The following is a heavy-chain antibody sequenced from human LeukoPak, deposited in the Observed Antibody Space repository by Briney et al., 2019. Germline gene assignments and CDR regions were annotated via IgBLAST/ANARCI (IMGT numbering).Heavy chain of an antibody. CDR2: INSNGGNT. D-gene: IGHD3-10*01. J-gene: IGHJ4*02. V-gene: IGHV3-64D*06. CDR3: IKDRRGNYASGSYFDY. Sequence: GGSLRLSCSASGFSFATYSMHWVRQAPGKGLEYVSAINSNGGNTDYADSVKGRFTVSRDNSKNTLFLQMSSLRAEDTAVYYCIKDRRGNYASGSYFDYWGQGTLVTVSS. CDR1: GFSFATYS.